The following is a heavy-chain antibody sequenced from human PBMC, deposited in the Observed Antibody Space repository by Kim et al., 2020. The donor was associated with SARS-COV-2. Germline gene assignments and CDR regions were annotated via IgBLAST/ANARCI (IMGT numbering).Heavy chain of an antibody. Sequence: SETLSLTCTVSGGSISSGGYYWSWIRQHPGKGLEWIGYIYYSGSTYYNPSLKSRVTISVDTSKNQFSLKLSSVTAADTAVYYCARVSSGRYSTSDYWGQGTLVTVSS. D-gene: IGHD4-4*01. CDR1: GGSISSGGYY. CDR2: IYYSGST. J-gene: IGHJ4*02. V-gene: IGHV4-31*03. CDR3: ARVSSGRYSTSDY.